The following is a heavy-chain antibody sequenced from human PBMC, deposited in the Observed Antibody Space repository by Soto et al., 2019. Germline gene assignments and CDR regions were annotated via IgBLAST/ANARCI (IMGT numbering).Heavy chain of an antibody. CDR3: ARTVIPVGNLGAFDH. J-gene: IGHJ4*02. CDR2: IYNNGNT. Sequence: SETLSLTCNVSCGAVSSVKYFWSWIRQPPGKGLEWSAYIYNNGNTNYNPSLKSRATISVDTSKNQCSPKLKSVTAADSAVYFCARTVIPVGNLGAFDHWGQGVLVTVYS. V-gene: IGHV4-61*01. D-gene: IGHD3-16*01. CDR1: CGAVSSVKYF.